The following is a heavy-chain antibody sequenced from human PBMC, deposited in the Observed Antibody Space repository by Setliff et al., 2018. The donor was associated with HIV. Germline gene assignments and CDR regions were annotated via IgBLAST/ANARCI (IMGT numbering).Heavy chain of an antibody. J-gene: IGHJ6*03. V-gene: IGHV3-21*01. Sequence: PGESLKISCAASGITFSSYAMTWVRQAPGKGLEWVSSISSSSSYIYYADSVKGRFTISRDNSKNTLYLQMSSLRVDDTAVYYCVKEAYSNTWNYYYYYMDVWGKGTTVTVSS. D-gene: IGHD6-13*01. CDR1: GITFSSYA. CDR3: VKEAYSNTWNYYYYYMDV. CDR2: ISSSSSYI.